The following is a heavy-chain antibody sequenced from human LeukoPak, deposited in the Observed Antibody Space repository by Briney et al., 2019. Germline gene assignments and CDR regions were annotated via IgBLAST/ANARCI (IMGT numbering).Heavy chain of an antibody. D-gene: IGHD6-19*01. V-gene: IGHV3-23*01. CDR2: IRPSGDNT. CDR1: GFTFSSYD. CDR3: ARVAGWHWFDP. Sequence: GGSLRLSCAASGFTFSSYDMTWVRPAPRGGLEWVSSIRPSGDNTYYGDSVKGRFTISRDNSKNTVYLQMNNMRVDDTAVYYCARVAGWHWFDPWGQGTLVTVSS. J-gene: IGHJ5*02.